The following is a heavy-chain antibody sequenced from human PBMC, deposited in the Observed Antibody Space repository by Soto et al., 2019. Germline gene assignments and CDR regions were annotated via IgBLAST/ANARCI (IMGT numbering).Heavy chain of an antibody. CDR3: ARRNSDYSSVWSDAFDI. Sequence: QVQLVESGGGVVQPGRSLRLSCAASGFTFSSYAMHWVRQAPGKGPEGVAVISYDGSSKTYADSVKGQFTISRDNSNNSLFLQMNNLRPEDTAVYYCARRNSDYSSVWSDAFDIWGQGTMVTVSS. CDR1: GFTFSSYA. CDR2: ISYDGSSK. J-gene: IGHJ3*02. D-gene: IGHD6-19*01. V-gene: IGHV3-30-3*01.